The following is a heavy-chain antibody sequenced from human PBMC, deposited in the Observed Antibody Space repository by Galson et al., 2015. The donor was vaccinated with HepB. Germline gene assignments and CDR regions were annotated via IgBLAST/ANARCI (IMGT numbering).Heavy chain of an antibody. CDR3: ARRPCSTSCYLAGSIAFDI. D-gene: IGHD2-2*01. CDR1: GYSFTSYW. CDR2: IYPGDSDT. V-gene: IGHV5-51*01. Sequence: QSGAEVKKPGESLKISCKGSGYSFTSYWIGWVRQMPGKGLEWMGIIYPGDSDTRYSPSFQGQVTISADKSISTAYLQWSSLKASDTAMYYCARRPCSTSCYLAGSIAFDIWGQGTMVTVSS. J-gene: IGHJ3*02.